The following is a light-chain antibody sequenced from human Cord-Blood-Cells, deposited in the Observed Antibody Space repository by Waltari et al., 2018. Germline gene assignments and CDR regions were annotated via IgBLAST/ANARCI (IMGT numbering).Light chain of an antibody. V-gene: IGKV3-11*01. J-gene: IGKJ5*01. CDR3: QQRSNWSIT. CDR1: QRVSSY. Sequence: EIVLTPSPATLSLSPGERATLSCRASQRVSSYLAWYQQKPGQAPRLLIYDASNRATGIPARFSGSGSGTDFTLTISSLEPEDFAVYYCQQRSNWSITFGQGTRLEIK. CDR2: DAS.